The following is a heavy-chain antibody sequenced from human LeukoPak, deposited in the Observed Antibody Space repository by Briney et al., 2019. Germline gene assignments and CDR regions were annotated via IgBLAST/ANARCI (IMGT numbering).Heavy chain of an antibody. D-gene: IGHD6-19*01. CDR3: TTHFQQWLGSYFDY. CDR1: GFTFSNAW. Sequence: PGGSLRLSCAASGFTFSNAWMSWVRQAPGKGLEWVGRIKSKTDGGTTDYAAPVKGRFTISRDDSKNTLYLQMNSLKTEDTAVYYCTTHFQQWLGSYFDYWGQGTLVTVSS. V-gene: IGHV3-15*01. CDR2: IKSKTDGGTT. J-gene: IGHJ4*02.